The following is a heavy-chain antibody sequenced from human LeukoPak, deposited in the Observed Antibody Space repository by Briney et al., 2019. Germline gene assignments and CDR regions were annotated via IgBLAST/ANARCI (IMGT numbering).Heavy chain of an antibody. CDR3: ARGDFNDYGDYVDAFEI. CDR2: ISSSSSTI. J-gene: IGHJ3*02. V-gene: IGHV3-48*01. D-gene: IGHD4-17*01. Sequence: GGSLRLSCAASGFTFSSYSMNWVRQAPGKGLEWVSYISSSSSTIYYADSVKGRFTIPRDNAKNSLYLQMNSLRAEDTAVYYCARGDFNDYGDYVDAFEIWGQGTMVTVSA. CDR1: GFTFSSYS.